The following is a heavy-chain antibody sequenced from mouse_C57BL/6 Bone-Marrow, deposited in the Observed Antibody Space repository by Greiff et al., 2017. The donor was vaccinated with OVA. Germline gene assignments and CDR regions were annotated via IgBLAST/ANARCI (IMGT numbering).Heavy chain of an antibody. J-gene: IGHJ2*01. CDR2: IDPENGDT. Sequence: VQLQQSGAELVRPGASVKLSCTASGFNIKDDYMHWVKQRPEQGLEWIGWIDPENGDTEYASKFQGKATITADTSSNTAYLQLSSLTSEDTAVYYCTTPTGVADYWGQGTTLTVSS. CDR3: TTPTGVADY. D-gene: IGHD1-1*01. V-gene: IGHV14-4*01. CDR1: GFNIKDDY.